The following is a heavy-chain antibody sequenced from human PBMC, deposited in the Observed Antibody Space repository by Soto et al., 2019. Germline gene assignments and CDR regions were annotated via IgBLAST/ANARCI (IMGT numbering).Heavy chain of an antibody. D-gene: IGHD6-13*01. CDR1: GFTLSAYW. Sequence: EVQLEESGGDLVQPGGSLRLSCAASGFTLSAYWMTWVRQAPGKGLEWVANINRDGSKKTYLDSVRARVTISRDNVGNSLYLQMDSLRADDTALYYCARDVPPGSSSVSLDAFDIWGQGTMVTVSS. CDR3: ARDVPPGSSSVSLDAFDI. J-gene: IGHJ3*02. CDR2: INRDGSKK. V-gene: IGHV3-7*05.